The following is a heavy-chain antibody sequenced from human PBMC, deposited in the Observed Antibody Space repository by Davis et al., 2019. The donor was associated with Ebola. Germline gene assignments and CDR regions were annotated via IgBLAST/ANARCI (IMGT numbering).Heavy chain of an antibody. CDR1: GGSIISSSSY. CDR3: TRQITVDGYDL. V-gene: IGHV4-39*01. CDR2: IYYSGIT. J-gene: IGHJ4*02. D-gene: IGHD5-12*01. Sequence: SETLSLTCTVSGGSIISSSSYWGWIRQPPRKGLEWIGSIYYSGITYYNPSLKSRVTISVDTSKNQFSLKLRSVTAADTAVYYCTRQITVDGYDLWGQGTLVTVSS.